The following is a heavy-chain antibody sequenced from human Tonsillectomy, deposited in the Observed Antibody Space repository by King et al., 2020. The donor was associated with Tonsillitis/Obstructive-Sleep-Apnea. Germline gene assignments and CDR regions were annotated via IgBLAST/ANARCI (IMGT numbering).Heavy chain of an antibody. V-gene: IGHV4-39*01. CDR1: GDSMTSSSYY. Sequence: LQLQESGPGLVKPSETLSLTCTVSGDSMTSSSYYWGWIRQPPGKGLEWVGDIYYRGGTYYNPPLKGRVTISVDTSKNHFFLILSSVTAADTAVYYCARQGEKGWFDPWGQGTPVTVSS. CDR2: IYYRGGT. D-gene: IGHD1-26*01. CDR3: ARQGEKGWFDP. J-gene: IGHJ5*02.